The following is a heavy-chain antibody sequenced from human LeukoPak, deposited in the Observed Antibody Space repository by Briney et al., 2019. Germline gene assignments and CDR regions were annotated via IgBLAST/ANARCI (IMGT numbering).Heavy chain of an antibody. CDR3: ARGRLYFDY. D-gene: IGHD5-12*01. Sequence: VGSLCDSRAASGVTFSSYWMYWVRQAPGKGLVWVSRIHSDGRATDYADSMKGRFTISRDNAQNSLYLQMNSLRAEDTAVYYCARGRLYFDYWGQKTGLRLL. V-gene: IGHV3-74*01. CDR1: GVTFSSYW. J-gene: IGHJ4*02. CDR2: IHSDGRAT.